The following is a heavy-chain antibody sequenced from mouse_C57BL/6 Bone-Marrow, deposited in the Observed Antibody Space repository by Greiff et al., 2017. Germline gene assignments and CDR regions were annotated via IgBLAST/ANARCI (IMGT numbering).Heavy chain of an antibody. CDR2: IDPSDSYT. J-gene: IGHJ3*01. V-gene: IGHV1-50*01. CDR1: GYTFTSYW. D-gene: IGHD3-2*02. Sequence: QVQLQQPGAELVKPGASVKLSCKASGYTFTSYWMQWVKQRPGQGLEWIGEIDPSDSYTNYNQKFKGKATLTVDTSSSTAYMQHSRLTSEDSAVYYWASPTAQATWAWFAYWGQGTLVTVSA. CDR3: ASPTAQATWAWFAY.